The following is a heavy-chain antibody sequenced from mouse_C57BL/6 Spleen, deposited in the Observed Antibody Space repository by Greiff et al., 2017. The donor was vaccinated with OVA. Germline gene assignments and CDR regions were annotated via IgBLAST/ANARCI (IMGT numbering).Heavy chain of an antibody. Sequence: EVKLVASGGGLVKPGGSLKLSCAASGFTFSDYGMHWVRQAPEKGLEWVAYISSGSSTIYYADTVKGRFTISSDNAKNTLFLQMTSLRSEDTAMYYCARQSSYGWYFDVWGTGTTVTVSS. D-gene: IGHD1-1*01. CDR3: ARQSSYGWYFDV. CDR2: ISSGSSTI. V-gene: IGHV5-17*01. J-gene: IGHJ1*03. CDR1: GFTFSDYG.